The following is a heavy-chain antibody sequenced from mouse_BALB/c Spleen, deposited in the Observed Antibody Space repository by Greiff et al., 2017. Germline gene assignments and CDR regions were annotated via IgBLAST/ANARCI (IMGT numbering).Heavy chain of an antibody. J-gene: IGHJ2*01. CDR2: ISSGGSYT. CDR3: ARGKRGFDY. Sequence: EVKLMESGGGLVKPGGSLKLSCAASGFTFSSYAMSWVRQTPEKRLAWVAEISSGGSYTYYPDTVTGRFTISRDNAKNTLYLEMSSLRSEDTAMYYCARGKRGFDYWGQGTTLTVSS. CDR1: GFTFSSYA. V-gene: IGHV5-9-4*01.